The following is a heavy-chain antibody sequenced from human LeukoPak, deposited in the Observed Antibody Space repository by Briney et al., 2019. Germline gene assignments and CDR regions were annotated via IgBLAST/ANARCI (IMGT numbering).Heavy chain of an antibody. CDR2: TNPNSGGT. V-gene: IGHV1-2*02. Sequence: GASVKVSCKASGYTFTGYYMHWVRQAPGQGLEWMGWTNPNSGGTNYAQKFQGRVTMTRDTSISTAYMELSSLRSEDTAVYYCARGWDTAKSAFDIWGQGTMVTVSS. CDR1: GYTFTGYY. CDR3: ARGWDTAKSAFDI. J-gene: IGHJ3*02. D-gene: IGHD5-18*01.